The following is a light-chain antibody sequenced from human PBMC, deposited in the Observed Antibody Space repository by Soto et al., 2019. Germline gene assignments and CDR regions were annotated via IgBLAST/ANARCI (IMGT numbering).Light chain of an antibody. V-gene: IGKV3-20*01. CDR1: QSVSSSY. Sequence: EIVLTQSPGTLSLSLGERATLSCRASQSVSSSYLAWYQQKPGQAPRLLIYGASSRATGIPDRFSGSGSGTDFTITISRREPEDFAVYFCQHYGSSPYTFGQGTKLEIK. CDR2: GAS. CDR3: QHYGSSPYT. J-gene: IGKJ2*01.